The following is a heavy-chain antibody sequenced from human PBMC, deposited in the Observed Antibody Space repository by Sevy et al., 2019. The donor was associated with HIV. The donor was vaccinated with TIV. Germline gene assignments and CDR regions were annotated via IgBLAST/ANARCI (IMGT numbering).Heavy chain of an antibody. D-gene: IGHD2-15*01. V-gene: IGHV1-2*06. CDR2: INPNSGGT. Sequence: ASVNVSCKASGYTFTGYYMHWVRQAPGQGLEWMGRINPNSGGTNYAQKFQGRVTMTRDTSISTAYMGLSRLRSDDTAVYYCARDFLMSRRVVAATSSDYWGQGTLVTVSS. CDR1: GYTFTGYY. CDR3: ARDFLMSRRVVAATSSDY. J-gene: IGHJ4*02.